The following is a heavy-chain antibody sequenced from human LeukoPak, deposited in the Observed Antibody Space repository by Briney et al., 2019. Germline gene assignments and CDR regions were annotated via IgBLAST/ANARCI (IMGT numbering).Heavy chain of an antibody. CDR2: INAGNGNT. CDR3: ARGTTVVTPWEL. V-gene: IGHV1-3*01. J-gene: IGHJ4*02. Sequence: ASVKVSCKASGYTFTSYAMHWVRQAPGQRLEWMGWINAGNGNTKYSQKFQGRVTITRDTSASTAYMELSSLRSEDTAVYYCARGTTVVTPWELWGQGTLVTVSS. CDR1: GYTFTSYA. D-gene: IGHD4-23*01.